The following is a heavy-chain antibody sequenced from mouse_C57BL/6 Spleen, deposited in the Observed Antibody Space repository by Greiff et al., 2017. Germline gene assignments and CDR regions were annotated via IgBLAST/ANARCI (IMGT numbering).Heavy chain of an antibody. V-gene: IGHV1-55*01. D-gene: IGHD2-14*01. Sequence: QVQLQQPGAELVKPGASVKMSCKASGYTFTSYWITWVKQRPGQGLEWIGDIYPGSGSTNYNEKFKSKATLTVDTSSSTAYMQLSSLTSEDSAVYYCARSWGKYDAPYYFDYWGQGTTLTVSS. J-gene: IGHJ2*01. CDR3: ARSWGKYDAPYYFDY. CDR2: IYPGSGST. CDR1: GYTFTSYW.